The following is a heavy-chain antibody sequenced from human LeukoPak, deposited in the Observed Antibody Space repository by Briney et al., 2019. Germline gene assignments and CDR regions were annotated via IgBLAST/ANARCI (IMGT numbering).Heavy chain of an antibody. CDR2: ISGSGGST. D-gene: IGHD6-19*01. CDR3: AKDQAVAVAAKIVDF. J-gene: IGHJ4*02. Sequence: GGSLRLSCAASGFTFSSYAMSWVRQAPGKGLEWVSAISGSGGSTYYADSVKGRFTISRDNPKNTLYLQMNSLTVEDTAIYYCAKDQAVAVAAKIVDFWGQGTLVTVSS. V-gene: IGHV3-23*01. CDR1: GFTFSSYA.